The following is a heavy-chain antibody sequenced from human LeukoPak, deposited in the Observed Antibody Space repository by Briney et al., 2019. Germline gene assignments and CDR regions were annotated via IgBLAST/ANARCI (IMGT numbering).Heavy chain of an antibody. J-gene: IGHJ4*02. Sequence: GGSLRLSCAASGFTFSSYSMNWVRQAPGKGLEWVSYISSSSSTIYYADSVKGRFTISRDNAKNSLYLQMNSLGAEDTAVYYCARDGYPGQFDYWGQGTLVTVSS. D-gene: IGHD5-12*01. CDR3: ARDGYPGQFDY. CDR1: GFTFSSYS. V-gene: IGHV3-48*04. CDR2: ISSSSSTI.